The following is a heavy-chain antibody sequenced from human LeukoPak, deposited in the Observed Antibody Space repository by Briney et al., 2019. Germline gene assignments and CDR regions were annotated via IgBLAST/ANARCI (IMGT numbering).Heavy chain of an antibody. CDR1: GFIFTKYW. CDR2: VNSDGSAT. CDR3: TSFYETN. Sequence: GGSLRLSCAASGFIFTKYWMHWVRQAPGKGLVWVSQVNSDGSATSYADSVKGRFTISRDNAKNTVYLHMNSLRVEDTAVYYCTSFYETNWGQGTLVTVSS. J-gene: IGHJ4*02. D-gene: IGHD2/OR15-2a*01. V-gene: IGHV3-74*01.